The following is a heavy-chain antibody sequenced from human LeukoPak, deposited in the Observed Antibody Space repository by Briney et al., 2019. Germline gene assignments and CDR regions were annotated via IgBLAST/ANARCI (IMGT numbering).Heavy chain of an antibody. D-gene: IGHD1-7*01. CDR3: ARAHNWKYGSFDF. Sequence: IPGGSLRLSCAASGFTFSSYGMNWVRQAPGKGLEWVSCISSSSSYIYYADSVKGRFTISRDNAKNSLYLQMNSLRAEDTAVYYCARAHNWKYGSFDFWGQGTLVTVSS. J-gene: IGHJ4*02. V-gene: IGHV3-21*01. CDR2: ISSSSSYI. CDR1: GFTFSSYG.